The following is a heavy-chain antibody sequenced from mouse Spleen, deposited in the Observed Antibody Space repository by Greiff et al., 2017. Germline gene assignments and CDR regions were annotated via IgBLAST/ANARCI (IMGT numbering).Heavy chain of an antibody. CDR3: ARDEYGNYGAY. J-gene: IGHJ3*01. CDR1: GYTFTSYW. V-gene: IGHV1-87*01. Sequence: VQLQQSGAELARPGASVKLSCKASGYTFTSYWMQWVKQRPGQGLEWIGAIYPGDGDTRYTQKFKGKATLTADKSSSTAYMQLSSLASEDSAVYYCARDEYGNYGAYWGQGTLVTVSA. D-gene: IGHD2-10*02. CDR2: IYPGDGDT.